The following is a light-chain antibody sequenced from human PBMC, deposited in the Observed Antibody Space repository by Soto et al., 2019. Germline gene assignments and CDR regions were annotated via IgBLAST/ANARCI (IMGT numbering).Light chain of an antibody. CDR1: ESVTSTY. CDR3: HNYMRPPFT. J-gene: IGKJ3*01. Sequence: EIVLTQSPGTLSLSPGERATLSCRTSESVTSTYLAWYQQKPGQPPRLLIYGASSRATGIPDRFSGSGSGTDFTLTISRLEPEDFVMYYCHNYMRPPFTFGPGTKVQIK. CDR2: GAS. V-gene: IGKV3-20*01.